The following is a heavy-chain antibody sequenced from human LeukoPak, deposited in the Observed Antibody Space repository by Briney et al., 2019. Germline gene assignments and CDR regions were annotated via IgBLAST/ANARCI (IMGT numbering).Heavy chain of an antibody. J-gene: IGHJ4*02. V-gene: IGHV3-66*02. CDR1: GFTVSSNY. CDR3: AGVDSSSWYAHFDY. CDR2: IYSGGST. Sequence: PGGSLRLSCAASGFTVSSNYMSWVRQAPGKGLEWVSVIYSGGSTYYADSVKGRFTISRDNSKNTLYLQMSSLRAEDTAVYYCAGVDSSSWYAHFDYWGQGTLVTVSS. D-gene: IGHD6-13*01.